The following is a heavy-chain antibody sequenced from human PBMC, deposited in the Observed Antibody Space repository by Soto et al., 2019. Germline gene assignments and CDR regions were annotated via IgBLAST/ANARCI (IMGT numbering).Heavy chain of an antibody. D-gene: IGHD2-2*01. CDR2: IIPIFGTG. CDR3: ERRPAAIEGSYYYGMDV. CDR1: GGTFSSYA. V-gene: IGHV1-69*01. Sequence: QVQLVQSGAEVKKPGSSVKVSCKASGGTFSSYAISWVRQAPGQGLEWMGGIIPIFGTGNYAQKFQGRVTITAVESRIIAYMELSSLRAEDKAVYYCERRPAAIEGSYYYGMDVLGQGTTVTVSS. J-gene: IGHJ6*02.